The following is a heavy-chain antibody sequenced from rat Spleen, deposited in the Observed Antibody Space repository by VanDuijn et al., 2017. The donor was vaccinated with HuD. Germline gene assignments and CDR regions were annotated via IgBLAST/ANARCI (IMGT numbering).Heavy chain of an antibody. CDR2: ITNTGGST. J-gene: IGHJ2*01. CDR1: GFTFTNYG. V-gene: IGHV5S13*01. CDR3: TRGGRYYFDY. Sequence: EVQLVESGGGLVQPGRSLKLSCAASGFTFTNYGMAWVRQTPTKGLEWVASITNTGGSTYYPDSVKGRFTISRDNAQNTLYLQMNSLRSEDTATYYCTRGGRYYFDYWGQGVMVTVSS.